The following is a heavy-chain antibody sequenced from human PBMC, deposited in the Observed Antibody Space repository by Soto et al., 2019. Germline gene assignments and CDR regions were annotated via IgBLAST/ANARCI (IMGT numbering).Heavy chain of an antibody. D-gene: IGHD3-10*01. Sequence: ASVKVSCKASGYTFTSYGISWVRQAPGQGLEWMGWISAYNGNTNYAQKLQGRVTMTTDTSTSTAYMELRSLRSDDTAVYYCARPRITTYYFDYWGQGXLVTVYS. CDR1: GYTFTSYG. V-gene: IGHV1-18*01. CDR2: ISAYNGNT. CDR3: ARPRITTYYFDY. J-gene: IGHJ4*02.